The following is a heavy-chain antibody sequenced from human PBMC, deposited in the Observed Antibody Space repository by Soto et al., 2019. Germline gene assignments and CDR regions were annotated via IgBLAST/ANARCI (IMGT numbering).Heavy chain of an antibody. CDR2: IYWDDDK. V-gene: IGHV2-5*02. CDR1: GFSLSTSGVG. Sequence: SGPTLVNPTQTLTLTCTFSGFSLSTSGVGVGWIRQPPGKALEWLALIYWDDDKRYSPSLKSRLTITKDTSKNQEVLTMTNMDPVDTATYYCAHRRRYYDSSGYYYLDYWGQGTLVTVSS. J-gene: IGHJ4*02. D-gene: IGHD3-22*01. CDR3: AHRRRYYDSSGYYYLDY.